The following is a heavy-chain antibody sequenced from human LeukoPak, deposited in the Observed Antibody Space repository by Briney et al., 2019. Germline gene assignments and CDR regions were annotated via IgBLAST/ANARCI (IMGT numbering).Heavy chain of an antibody. CDR3: ARLITMIPRGYPRNYYFDY. CDR2: ISYDGSNK. V-gene: IGHV3-30*03. CDR1: GFTLSSYG. D-gene: IGHD3-22*01. Sequence: GGSLRLSCAASGFTLSSYGMHWVRQAPGKGLEWVAVISYDGSNKYYADSVKGRFTISRDNSKNTLYLQMNSLRAEDTAVYYCARLITMIPRGYPRNYYFDYWGQGTLVTVSS. J-gene: IGHJ4*02.